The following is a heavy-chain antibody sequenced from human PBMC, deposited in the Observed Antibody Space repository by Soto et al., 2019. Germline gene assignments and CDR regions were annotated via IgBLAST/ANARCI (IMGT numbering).Heavy chain of an antibody. CDR3: AKDGGGSSYFDY. Sequence: QVQLVESGGGVVQPGRSLRLSCAASGFTFSSYGMHWVRQAPGKGLEWVAVISYDGSNEYYADSVKGRFTISRDNSKNTLYLQMNSLRAEDTAVYYCAKDGGGSSYFDYWGQGTLVTVSS. V-gene: IGHV3-30*18. CDR2: ISYDGSNE. J-gene: IGHJ4*02. CDR1: GFTFSSYG. D-gene: IGHD2-15*01.